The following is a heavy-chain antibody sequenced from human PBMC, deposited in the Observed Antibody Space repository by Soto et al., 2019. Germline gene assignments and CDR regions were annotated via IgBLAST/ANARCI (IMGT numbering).Heavy chain of an antibody. CDR1: GFSVITSGVG. CDR2: IYWDGDE. CDR3: AHKGGRGAGMDV. Sequence: SGPTLVNPTQTLTLTCTFSGFSVITSGVGVAWIRQPPGKALEWLALIYWDGDERYSPFLQSRVTITKDTSKNQVVLTMTNMDPVDTATYYCAHKGGRGAGMDVWGQGTTVTVSS. J-gene: IGHJ6*02. D-gene: IGHD2-15*01. V-gene: IGHV2-5*02.